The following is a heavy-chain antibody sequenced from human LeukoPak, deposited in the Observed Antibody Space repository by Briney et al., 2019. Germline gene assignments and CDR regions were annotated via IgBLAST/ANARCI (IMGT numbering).Heavy chain of an antibody. CDR1: GFTFSSYA. CDR3: AKGRISFGDGYNSFDY. V-gene: IGHV3-23*01. CDR2: ISGSGGST. D-gene: IGHD5-24*01. Sequence: GGSLRLSCAASGFTFSSYAMSWVRQAPGKGLGWFSAISGSGGSTYSADSVKGRFTISRDNSKNTLYLQMNSLRAEDTAVYYCAKGRISFGDGYNSFDYWGQGTLVTVSS. J-gene: IGHJ4*02.